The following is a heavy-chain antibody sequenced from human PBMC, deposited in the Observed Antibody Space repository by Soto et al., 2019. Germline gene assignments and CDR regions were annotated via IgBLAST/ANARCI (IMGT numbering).Heavy chain of an antibody. D-gene: IGHD3-22*01. CDR2: IYHSGST. V-gene: IGHV4-30-2*01. CDR1: SGSISSGGYS. CDR3: ARGPPNSI. Sequence: SETLSLTCTVSSGSISSGGYSWSWIRQPPGKGLEWIGYIYHSGSTYYNSSLKSRVTISVDRSKNQFSLKLSSVTAADTAVYYCARGPPNSIWGQGTLVTVSS. J-gene: IGHJ4*02.